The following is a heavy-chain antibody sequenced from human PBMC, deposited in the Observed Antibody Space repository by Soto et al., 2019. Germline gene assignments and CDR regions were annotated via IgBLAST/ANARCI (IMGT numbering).Heavy chain of an antibody. CDR3: AIISGSDYFDS. CDR2: ISGSGGST. V-gene: IGHV3-23*01. J-gene: IGHJ4*02. Sequence: EVQLLESGGGLVQPGGSLRLSCAASGFTFSSYAMSWVRQAPGKGLEWVSAISGSGGSTYYADSVKGRFTISRDNSKNTWYLQMNILRDEDTSVYDCAIISGSDYFDSWGQGTLVTVSS. CDR1: GFTFSSYA.